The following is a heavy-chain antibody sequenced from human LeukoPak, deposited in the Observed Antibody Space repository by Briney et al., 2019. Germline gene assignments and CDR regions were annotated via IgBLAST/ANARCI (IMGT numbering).Heavy chain of an antibody. CDR1: GYTFNTYG. CDR2: ISPYNGNT. J-gene: IGHJ4*02. Sequence: ASVKVSCKASGYTFNTYGITWVRQAPGQGLEWMGWISPYNGNTNYAQKFQGRVTMTTDTSTSTAYMELSSLRSEDTAVYYCAAEAVPAAKPFDYWGQGTLVTVSS. CDR3: AAEAVPAAKPFDY. V-gene: IGHV1-18*01. D-gene: IGHD2-2*02.